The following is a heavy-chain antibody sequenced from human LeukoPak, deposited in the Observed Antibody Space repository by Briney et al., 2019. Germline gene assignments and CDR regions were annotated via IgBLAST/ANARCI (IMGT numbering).Heavy chain of an antibody. J-gene: IGHJ4*02. CDR1: GGSLITPNYY. V-gene: IGHV4-39*07. Sequence: SETLSLTCTVSGGSLITPNYYWGWVRLPPRKGLEWIGNIFYSGGTYYNQSLQSRVTISLDTSRNQFSLKLSSVTAADTAVYYCARIYGYSYGFGDPVYYFDYWGQGTLVTVSS. D-gene: IGHD5-18*01. CDR2: IFYSGGT. CDR3: ARIYGYSYGFGDPVYYFDY.